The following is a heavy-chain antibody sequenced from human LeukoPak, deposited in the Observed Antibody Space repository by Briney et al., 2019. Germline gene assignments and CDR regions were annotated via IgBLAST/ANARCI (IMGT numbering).Heavy chain of an antibody. Sequence: LAGGSLRLSCAASGFTFNNYWMHRVRQAPGKGLVWASRINSDGGSTSYADSVKGRFTISRDNAKNTLFLQMNSLRAEDTAVYYCARRTVGAAPYYFDYWGQGTLVTVSS. J-gene: IGHJ4*02. CDR1: GFTFNNYW. D-gene: IGHD1-26*01. CDR3: ARRTVGAAPYYFDY. V-gene: IGHV3-74*01. CDR2: INSDGGST.